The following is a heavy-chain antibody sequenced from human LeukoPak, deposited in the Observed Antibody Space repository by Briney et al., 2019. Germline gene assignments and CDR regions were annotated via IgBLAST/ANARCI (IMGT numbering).Heavy chain of an antibody. Sequence: SETLSLTCTVSGVSISTYYWSWIRQPPGKGLEWIGYIYYSGSTNYNPSLKSRVTISLDTSKNQFSLKLSSVTAADTAVYYCARGSDSSSSHWYFDLWGRGTLVTVSS. V-gene: IGHV4-59*01. D-gene: IGHD6-6*01. CDR3: ARGSDSSSSHWYFDL. J-gene: IGHJ2*01. CDR1: GVSISTYY. CDR2: IYYSGST.